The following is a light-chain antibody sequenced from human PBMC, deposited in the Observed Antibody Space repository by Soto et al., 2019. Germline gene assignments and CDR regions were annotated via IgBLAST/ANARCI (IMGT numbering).Light chain of an antibody. Sequence: DIQMTQSPSILSASVGDRVTISCRASQSISSWLAGYQQKPGKAPNLLIFDVSTLETGVPSRFSGSEAETEFTLTNSGLQPDDFETYDCQQYNSYPWTFGQGTKVEIK. CDR2: DVS. J-gene: IGKJ1*01. V-gene: IGKV1-5*01. CDR3: QQYNSYPWT. CDR1: QSISSW.